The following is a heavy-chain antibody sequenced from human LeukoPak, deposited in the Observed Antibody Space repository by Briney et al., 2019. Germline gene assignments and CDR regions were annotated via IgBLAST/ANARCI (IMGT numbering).Heavy chain of an antibody. J-gene: IGHJ6*03. D-gene: IGHD1-26*01. CDR2: MNPNNGNT. Sequence: ASVKVSCKASGYSFTGYDINWVRQATGQGLEWMGWMNPNNGNTGYAQRFQGRVTMTRDTATSTAYMELSSLKFEDTAVYYCARPTGRPSNYHSMDVWGKGTTVAVSS. CDR1: GYSFTGYD. V-gene: IGHV1-8*01. CDR3: ARPTGRPSNYHSMDV.